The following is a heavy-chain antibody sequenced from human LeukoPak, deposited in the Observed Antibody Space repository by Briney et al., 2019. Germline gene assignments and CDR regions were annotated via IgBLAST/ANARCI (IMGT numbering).Heavy chain of an antibody. CDR1: GFTFSSYA. Sequence: GGSLRLSCAASGFTFSSYAMSWVRQAPGKGLEWVSAISGSGGSTYYADSVKGRFTISRDNSKNTLYLQMNSLRAEDTAVYYCARGVGPVSVYSSSWYPYLDYWYFDLWGRGTLVTVSS. J-gene: IGHJ2*01. CDR2: ISGSGGST. V-gene: IGHV3-23*01. D-gene: IGHD6-13*01. CDR3: ARGVGPVSVYSSSWYPYLDYWYFDL.